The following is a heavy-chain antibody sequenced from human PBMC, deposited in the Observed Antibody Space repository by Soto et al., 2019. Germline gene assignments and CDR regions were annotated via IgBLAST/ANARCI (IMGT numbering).Heavy chain of an antibody. V-gene: IGHV4-4*02. CDR2: IYHSGST. CDR3: ARVSYSYRSGWQRVY. CDR1: GGSISSSNW. D-gene: IGHD6-19*01. Sequence: QVQLQESGPGLVKPSGTLSLTCAVSGGSISSSNWWSWVRQPPGKGLEWIGEIYHSGSTNYNPSLKSRVTISVDKSKNQCSLKLSSVTAADTAVYYCARVSYSYRSGWQRVYWGQGTLVTVSS. J-gene: IGHJ4*02.